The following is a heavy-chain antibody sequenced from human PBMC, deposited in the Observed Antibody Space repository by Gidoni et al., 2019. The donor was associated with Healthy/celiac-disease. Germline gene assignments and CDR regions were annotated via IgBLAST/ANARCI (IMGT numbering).Heavy chain of an antibody. CDR3: ATGQGGDCSSTSCYSGAFDI. CDR2: VDPEDGET. J-gene: IGHJ3*02. D-gene: IGHD2-2*01. CDR1: GYTFTDYY. Sequence: EVQLVQSGAEVKKPGATVKISCKVSGYTFTDYYMHWVQQAPGKGLEWMGLVDPEDGETIYAEKFQGRGTITADTSTDTAYMELSSLRSEDTAVYYCATGQGGDCSSTSCYSGAFDIWGQGTMVTVSS. V-gene: IGHV1-69-2*01.